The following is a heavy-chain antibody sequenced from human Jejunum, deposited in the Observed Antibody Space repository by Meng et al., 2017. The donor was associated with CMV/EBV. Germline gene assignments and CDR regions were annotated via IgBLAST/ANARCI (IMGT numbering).Heavy chain of an antibody. CDR1: GYTFSSYS. CDR3: VKGWQNLGDY. Sequence: CGASGYTFSSYSMSWVRQAPGKGLEWVSSISGSGGSTYSADSVKGRLTISRDNSESTLYLQMNSLTAEDTAIYYCVKGWQNLGDYWGQGTLVTVSS. CDR2: ISGSGGST. J-gene: IGHJ4*02. D-gene: IGHD7-27*01. V-gene: IGHV3-23*01.